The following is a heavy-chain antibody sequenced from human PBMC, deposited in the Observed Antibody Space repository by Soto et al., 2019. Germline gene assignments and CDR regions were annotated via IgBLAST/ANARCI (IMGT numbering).Heavy chain of an antibody. CDR3: ARNGFCSGNSCYPNWFDP. CDR2: IYYSGST. Sequence: QVQLQESGPGLVKPSETLSLTCTVSGGSVSNSDYYWSWIRQPPGRGLEWIAYIYYSGSTNYSPSLKSRVTISIDTSKNQFSLKLSSVTEADTAVYYCARNGFCSGNSCYPNWFDPWGQGTLVTVSS. V-gene: IGHV4-61*08. J-gene: IGHJ5*02. CDR1: GGSVSNSDYY. D-gene: IGHD2-15*01.